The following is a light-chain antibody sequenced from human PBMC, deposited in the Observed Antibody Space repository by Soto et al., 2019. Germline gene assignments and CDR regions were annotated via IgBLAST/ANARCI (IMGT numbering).Light chain of an antibody. J-gene: IGKJ1*01. Sequence: DIQMTQSPSSVSASVGDRVTITCRASQGISNWLAWYQQRPGRAPKLLIYDASTLQSGVPLRFSGGGSVTDFTFTISSLQPEDYAIYFCQQTDNFPWTFGQGTKVEIK. CDR3: QQTDNFPWT. V-gene: IGKV1-12*01. CDR1: QGISNW. CDR2: DAS.